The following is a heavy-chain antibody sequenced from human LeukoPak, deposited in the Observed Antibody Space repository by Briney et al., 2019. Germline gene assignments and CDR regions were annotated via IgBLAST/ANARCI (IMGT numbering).Heavy chain of an antibody. CDR3: ATSAAMYL. CDR2: ISGDGGST. V-gene: IGHV3-43*02. J-gene: IGHJ4*02. Sequence: AGGSLRLSCAASGFTFDDYAMHWVRQAPGKGLEWVSLISGDGGSTYYADSVKGRFTISRDNSKNSLYLQMNSLRTEDTALYYCATSAAMYLWGQGTLVTVSS. D-gene: IGHD2-2*01. CDR1: GFTFDDYA.